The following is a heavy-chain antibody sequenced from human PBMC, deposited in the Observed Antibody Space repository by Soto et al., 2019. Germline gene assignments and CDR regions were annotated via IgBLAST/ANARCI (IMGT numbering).Heavy chain of an antibody. V-gene: IGHV1-69*13. CDR2: IIPIFGTA. CDR3: ARASPKGFLEWAKGPNWFDP. CDR1: GGTLSSYA. Sequence: SVKVWSKASGGTLSSYANSWVRQAPGQGLGWMGGIIPIFGTANYAQKFQGRVTITADESTSTAYTELSSLRSEDTAVYYCARASPKGFLEWAKGPNWFDPWGQGTLVTVYS. D-gene: IGHD3-3*01. J-gene: IGHJ5*02.